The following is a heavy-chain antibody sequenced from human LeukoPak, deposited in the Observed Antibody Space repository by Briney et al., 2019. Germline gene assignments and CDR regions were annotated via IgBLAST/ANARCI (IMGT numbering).Heavy chain of an antibody. CDR2: INHSGST. V-gene: IGHV4-34*01. Sequence: SETLSLTCAVYGGSFSGYYWSWIRQPPGKGLEWIGEINHSGSTNYNPSLKSRVTISVDTSKNQFFPKLSSVTAADTAVYYCARGARRVVVVAATRSGGWFDPWGQGTLVTVSS. D-gene: IGHD2-15*01. CDR1: GGSFSGYY. J-gene: IGHJ5*02. CDR3: ARGARRVVVVAATRSGGWFDP.